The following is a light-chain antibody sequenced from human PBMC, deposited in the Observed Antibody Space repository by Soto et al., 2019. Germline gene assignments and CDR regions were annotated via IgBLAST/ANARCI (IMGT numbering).Light chain of an antibody. CDR2: AVS. CDR1: QSIGTN. CDR3: QQYGSSRT. V-gene: IGKV1-39*01. Sequence: DIQMTQSPSSLSASIGDIFTLTCRASQSIGTNLNWYQQRPGKAPKLLIYAVSSLQSGVSSRLSGSGSGTDFTLTISRMEPEDFAVYYCQQYGSSRTFGQGTKVDIK. J-gene: IGKJ1*01.